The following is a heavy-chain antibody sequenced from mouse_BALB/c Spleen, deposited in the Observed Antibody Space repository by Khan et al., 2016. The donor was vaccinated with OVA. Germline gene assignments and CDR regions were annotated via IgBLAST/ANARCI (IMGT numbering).Heavy chain of an antibody. V-gene: IGHV3-6*02. CDR3: AREERYYAMDY. CDR1: GYSITSVYY. CDR2: ISYDGRN. Sequence: EVQLQESGPGLVKPSQSLSLTCSVTGYSITSVYYWNWIRQFPGNKLERMGYISYDGRNKYNPSLKNRVSITRDTSKNQFFLKLNSVTTEETATYYCAREERYYAMDYWGQGTSVTVSS. J-gene: IGHJ4*01.